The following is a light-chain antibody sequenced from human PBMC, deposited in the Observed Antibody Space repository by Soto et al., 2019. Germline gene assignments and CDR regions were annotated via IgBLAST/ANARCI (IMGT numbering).Light chain of an antibody. Sequence: QSALTQPASVSGSPGQSITISCTGTSSDVGTYKYVSWYQQHPGKAPKLIIYDVATRPSGVSNRFSGSKSGSTASLIISRLQTEDEADYYCVSFTSSTTYVFGSGTKLTVL. CDR3: VSFTSSTTYV. J-gene: IGLJ1*01. CDR1: SSDVGTYKY. V-gene: IGLV2-14*03. CDR2: DVA.